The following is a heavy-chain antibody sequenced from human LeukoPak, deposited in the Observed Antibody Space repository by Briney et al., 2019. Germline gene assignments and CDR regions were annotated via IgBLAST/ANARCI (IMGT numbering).Heavy chain of an antibody. CDR2: IHYSGST. J-gene: IGHJ4*02. CDR1: GDSISTYY. Sequence: SETLSLTCTVSGDSISTYYWSWIRQPPGKGLEWIGYIHYSGSTNYNPSLRSRVTISVDTSKNQLSLKLRSVTAADTAVYYCARRNDILTGYYSNFDYWGQGTLVTVSS. V-gene: IGHV4-59*08. CDR3: ARRNDILTGYYSNFDY. D-gene: IGHD3-9*01.